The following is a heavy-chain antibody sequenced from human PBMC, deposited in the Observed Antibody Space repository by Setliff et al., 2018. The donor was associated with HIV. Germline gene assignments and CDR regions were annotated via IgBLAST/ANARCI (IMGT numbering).Heavy chain of an antibody. Sequence: GASVKVSCKNSGDTLSIHPNSWVRQAPGRGLDWMGGIIPAFGTANCAQKFQDRVTITTYESTTTVFMGLSGLRSEDTAVGYCSRDGRLLTCVGGSYCYHGMDVWGQGTSVTVS. CDR1: GDTLSIHP. J-gene: IGHJ6*02. CDR3: SRDGRLLTCVGGSYCYHGMDV. D-gene: IGHD6-25*01. CDR2: IIPAFGTA. V-gene: IGHV1-69*05.